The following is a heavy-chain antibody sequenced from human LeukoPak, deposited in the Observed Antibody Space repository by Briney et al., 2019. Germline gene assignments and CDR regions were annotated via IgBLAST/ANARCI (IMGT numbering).Heavy chain of an antibody. CDR2: TYYRSTWYN. Sequence: SQTLSLTCAISGDTFSSNSVTWNWIRQSPSRGLEWLGRTYYRSTWYNDYAVSVRGRITVNPDTSKNQFSLHLNSVTPEDTAVYYCARRLTQYDCFDPWGQGILVTVSS. J-gene: IGHJ5*02. CDR1: GDTFSSNSVT. CDR3: ARRLTQYDCFDP. D-gene: IGHD2-2*01. V-gene: IGHV6-1*01.